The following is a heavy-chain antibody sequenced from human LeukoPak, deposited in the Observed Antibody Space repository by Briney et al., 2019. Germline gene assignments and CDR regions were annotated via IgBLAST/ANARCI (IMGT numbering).Heavy chain of an antibody. CDR3: ASTGPTVQYFDY. Sequence: ASVKVSCKASGYTFSTFYVHWARQAPGQGLEWMGMIRPSDGSTRYAEKFQGRATMTRDTSTSTVYMEVSRLKSEDTAVYYCASTGPTVQYFDYWGQGTLVTVSS. V-gene: IGHV1-46*01. CDR1: GYTFSTFY. CDR2: IRPSDGST. J-gene: IGHJ4*02. D-gene: IGHD4-11*01.